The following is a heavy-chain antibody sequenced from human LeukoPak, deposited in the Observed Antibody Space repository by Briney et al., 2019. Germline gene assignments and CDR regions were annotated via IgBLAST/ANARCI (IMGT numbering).Heavy chain of an antibody. CDR3: ARRRDSGRFDP. CDR1: GYSISSGYY. Sequence: PSETLSLTCAVSGYSISSGYYWGWIRQPPGKGLEWIGNIFHSGTTFYNSSLKSRVTISVDTSKNQFSLRLSSVTAADTAVYYCARRRDSGRFDPWGQGTPVTVSS. CDR2: IFHSGTT. V-gene: IGHV4-38-2*01. J-gene: IGHJ5*02. D-gene: IGHD5-12*01.